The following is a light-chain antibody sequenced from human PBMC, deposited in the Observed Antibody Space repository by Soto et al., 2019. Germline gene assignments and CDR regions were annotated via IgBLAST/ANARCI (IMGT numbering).Light chain of an antibody. CDR2: AAS. V-gene: IGKV1-39*01. CDR3: QQSSRTPYT. J-gene: IGKJ2*01. Sequence: DIQMTQSPSSLSASVGDRVTITCRTSQSIASYLNWYQQKPGKAPKLLIYAASTLQSGVPSRFSGSGSGTDFTLTISSLQPEDFATYYCQQSSRTPYTFGQGTNLETK. CDR1: QSIASY.